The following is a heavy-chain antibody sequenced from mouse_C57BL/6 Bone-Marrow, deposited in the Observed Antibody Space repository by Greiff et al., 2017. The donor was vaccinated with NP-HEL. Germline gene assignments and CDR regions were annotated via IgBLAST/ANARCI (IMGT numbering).Heavy chain of an antibody. Sequence: VQLQQSGAELAKPGASVKLSCKASGYSFTSYWMHWVNQRPGQGLEWIGYINPSSGYTKYNQKIKDKGTWNADKSSRKAFMLLSRLTDEDSAVYYCARGYYGNWGQGTTLTVSS. J-gene: IGHJ2*01. CDR1: GYSFTSYW. CDR3: ARGYYGN. CDR2: INPSSGYT. D-gene: IGHD2-1*01. V-gene: IGHV1-7*01.